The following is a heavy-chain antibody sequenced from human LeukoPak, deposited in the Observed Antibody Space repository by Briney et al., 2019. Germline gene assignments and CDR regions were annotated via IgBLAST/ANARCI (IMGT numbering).Heavy chain of an antibody. J-gene: IGHJ3*01. CDR3: ARNRVTTPGAFDV. V-gene: IGHV4-61*09. CDR2: IHTSRST. CDR1: GGSISSGSYN. Sequence: SQTLSLTCTVSGGSISSGSYNWSWIRQPAGKGLEWIGHIHTSRSTNYNPSLKSRVTISVDTSKNQFSLKLSSVTAADTAVYYCARNRVTTPGAFDVWGQGTMVTVSS. D-gene: IGHD1-1*01.